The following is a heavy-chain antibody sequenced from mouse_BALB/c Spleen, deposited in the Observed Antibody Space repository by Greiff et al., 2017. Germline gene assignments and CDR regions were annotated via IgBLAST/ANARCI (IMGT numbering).Heavy chain of an antibody. CDR2: IDPENGDT. D-gene: IGHD3-3*01. V-gene: IGHV14-4*02. CDR1: GFNIKDYY. J-gene: IGHJ2*01. CDR3: ARSRYYFDY. Sequence: VQLQQSGAELVRSGASVKLSCTASGFNIKDYYMHWVKQRPEQGLEWIGWIDPENGDTEYAPEFQGKATMTADTSSNTAYLQLSSLTSEDTAVYYCARSRYYFDYWGQGTTLTVSS.